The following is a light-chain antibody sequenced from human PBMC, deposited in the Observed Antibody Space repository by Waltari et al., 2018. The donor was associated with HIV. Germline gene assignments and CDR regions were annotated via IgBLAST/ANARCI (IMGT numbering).Light chain of an antibody. V-gene: IGKV1-NL1*01. CDR2: GAF. CDR3: QQYFGVPLT. J-gene: IGKJ4*01. Sequence: DIQMTQSPSSLSASIGDTVTIPCRASQDISTSVSWFQQRPGEVPKLLVHGAFILQRGVPSRFSGSGSGTDYSLTIRGLQAEDFATYFCQQYFGVPLTFAGGTRVDI. CDR1: QDISTS.